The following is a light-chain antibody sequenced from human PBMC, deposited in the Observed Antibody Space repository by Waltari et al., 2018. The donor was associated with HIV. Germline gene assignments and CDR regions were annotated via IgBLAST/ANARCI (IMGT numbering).Light chain of an antibody. CDR2: QDN. Sequence: SYEVTQPPSVAVSPGQTASITCSGYELGDKYTCWYQQKPGQSPLLVIYQDNKRPSGIPERFSGSSSGHTATLTISGTLPVDEADYYCQAWGRSTSGVFGRGTKLTV. V-gene: IGLV3-1*01. CDR3: QAWGRSTSGV. J-gene: IGLJ3*02. CDR1: ELGDKY.